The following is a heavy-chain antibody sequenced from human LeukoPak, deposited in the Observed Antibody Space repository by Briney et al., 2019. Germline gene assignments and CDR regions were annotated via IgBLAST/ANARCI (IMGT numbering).Heavy chain of an antibody. CDR1: GFTFSEYY. CDR2: ISSSSSYI. Sequence: KTGGSLRLSCAASGFTFSEYYMSWVRQAPGKGLEWVSSISSSSSYIYYADSVKGRFTISRDNAKNSLYLQMNSLRAEDTAVYYCARETSEQLWSLDLWGRGTLVTVSS. J-gene: IGHJ2*01. CDR3: ARETSEQLWSLDL. D-gene: IGHD5-18*01. V-gene: IGHV3-21*01.